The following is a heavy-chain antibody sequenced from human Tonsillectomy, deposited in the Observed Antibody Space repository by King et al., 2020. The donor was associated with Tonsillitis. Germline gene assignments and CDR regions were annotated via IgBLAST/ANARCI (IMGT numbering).Heavy chain of an antibody. J-gene: IGHJ3*01. CDR2: IYYSGST. Sequence: QLQESGPGLVKPSETLSLTCTVSGGSISSYYWSWIRQPPGKGLEWIGYIYYSGSTNYNPSLKSRVTMSVDTSKSQFSLKLSSVTAADTAVYYLAREISLADSFVLWGQGTMVTVSS. CDR1: GGSISSYY. CDR3: AREISLADSFVL. V-gene: IGHV4-59*01. D-gene: IGHD1-1*01.